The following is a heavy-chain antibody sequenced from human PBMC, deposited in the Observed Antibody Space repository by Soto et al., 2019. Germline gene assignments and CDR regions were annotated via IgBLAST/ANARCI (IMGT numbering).Heavy chain of an antibody. D-gene: IGHD7-27*01. CDR2: TYYRSKWYN. CDR1: GDSVSSNSAA. J-gene: IGHJ6*02. V-gene: IGHV6-1*01. CDR3: SRDLLWGSDYYSYGIDV. Sequence: SQTLSLTCAISGDSVSSNSAAWNWIRQSPSRGLEWLGRTYYRSKWYNDYAVSVKSRITINPDTSKNQFSLQLNSVTPEDTAVYYCSRDLLWGSDYYSYGIDVWGQGTTVTVSS.